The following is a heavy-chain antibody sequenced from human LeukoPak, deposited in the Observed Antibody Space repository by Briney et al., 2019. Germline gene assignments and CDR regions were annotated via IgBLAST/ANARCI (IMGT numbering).Heavy chain of an antibody. Sequence: SETLSLNCTVSGGSISDYYWSWIRQPAGKGLEWIGRIYISGGPNYNPSLKSRVTMSVVTSKNQISLKLSSVTAADTAVYYCARGAGPFDYWGQGTLVTVSS. V-gene: IGHV4-4*07. CDR2: IYISGGP. CDR3: ARGAGPFDY. D-gene: IGHD6-19*01. J-gene: IGHJ4*02. CDR1: GGSISDYY.